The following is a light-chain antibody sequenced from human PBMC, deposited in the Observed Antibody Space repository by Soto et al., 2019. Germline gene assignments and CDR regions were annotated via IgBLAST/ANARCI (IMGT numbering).Light chain of an antibody. CDR2: DVN. CDR1: SSDIGAYNL. J-gene: IGLJ2*01. V-gene: IGLV2-14*03. CDR3: TSWTTSTTMI. Sequence: QSALTQPASVSGSPGQSITISCTGTSSDIGAYNLVSWYQQHPGKAPKLMLYDVNIRPSGVSNRFSGSKSGNTASLTISGLQAEDEADYYCTSWTTSTTMIFVGGTKVTVL.